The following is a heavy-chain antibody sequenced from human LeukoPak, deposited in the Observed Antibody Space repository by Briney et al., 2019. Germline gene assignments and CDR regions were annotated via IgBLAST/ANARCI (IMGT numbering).Heavy chain of an antibody. D-gene: IGHD3-22*01. V-gene: IGHV3-23*01. CDR3: AKIGASYYYNSSGLRGPFDY. J-gene: IGHJ4*02. Sequence: GGSLRLSCAAFGFTFSSYAMSWVRQAPGKGLEWVSAISGSGGSTYYADSVKGRFTISRDNSKNTLYLQMNSLRAEDTAVYYCAKIGASYYYNSSGLRGPFDYWGQGTLVTVSS. CDR2: ISGSGGST. CDR1: GFTFSSYA.